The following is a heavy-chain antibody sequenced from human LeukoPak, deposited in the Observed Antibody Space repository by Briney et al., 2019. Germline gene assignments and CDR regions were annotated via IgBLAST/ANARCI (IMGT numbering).Heavy chain of an antibody. CDR2: ISSSGSTI. J-gene: IGHJ4*02. CDR1: GFTFTDYF. V-gene: IGHV3-11*04. CDR3: ARDHWNDGGDY. Sequence: GGSLRLSCAASGFTFTDYFMTWIRQAPGKGLEWVSYISSSGSTIYYADSVKGRFTISRDNAKNSLYLQMNSLRAEDTAVYYCARDHWNDGGDYWGQGTLVTVSS. D-gene: IGHD1-1*01.